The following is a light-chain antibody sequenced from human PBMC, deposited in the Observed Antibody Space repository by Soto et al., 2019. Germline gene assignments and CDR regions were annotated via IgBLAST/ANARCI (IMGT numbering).Light chain of an antibody. Sequence: LTQPASVSGSPGQSITVSCTGTSSDVGGYNSVSWYQQHPGKPPKLIIYEVSNRPSGVSDRFSGSKSGNTASLTISGLQAEDEADYYCSSYTSTSSYVFATGTKVTV. CDR2: EVS. V-gene: IGLV2-14*03. CDR3: SSYTSTSSYV. CDR1: SSDVGGYNS. J-gene: IGLJ1*01.